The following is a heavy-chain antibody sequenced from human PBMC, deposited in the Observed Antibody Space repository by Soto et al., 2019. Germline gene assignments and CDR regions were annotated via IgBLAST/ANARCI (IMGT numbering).Heavy chain of an antibody. J-gene: IGHJ5*02. Sequence: QVQLVQSGAEVKEPGASVLVSCKPSGYTFTDYYMHWVRQAPGQGLEWMGWINPNSGGTNYAPKFQGRVTMTRDTSISTAYMELSRLRSDDTAVYYCARAIRGNYDVEGLNWFDPWGQGTLVTVSS. CDR3: ARAIRGNYDVEGLNWFDP. D-gene: IGHD4-4*01. V-gene: IGHV1-2*02. CDR2: INPNSGGT. CDR1: GYTFTDYY.